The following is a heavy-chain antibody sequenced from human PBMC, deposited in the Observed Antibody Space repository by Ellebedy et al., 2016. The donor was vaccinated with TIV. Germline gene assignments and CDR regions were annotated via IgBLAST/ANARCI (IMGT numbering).Heavy chain of an antibody. D-gene: IGHD4-17*01. CDR1: GGAFSGYY. Sequence: ETLSLTCAVSGGAFSGYYWSWIRQTPGKGLEWVSAISGSGGSTYYADSVKGRFTISRDNSKNTLYLQMNSLRAEDTAVYYCAKDQAMTTVTSSDYWGQGTLVTVSS. J-gene: IGHJ4*02. CDR2: ISGSGGST. CDR3: AKDQAMTTVTSSDY. V-gene: IGHV3-23*01.